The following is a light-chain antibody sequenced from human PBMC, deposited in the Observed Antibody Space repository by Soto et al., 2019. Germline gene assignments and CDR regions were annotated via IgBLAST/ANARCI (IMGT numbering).Light chain of an antibody. J-gene: IGLJ1*01. CDR1: RRYVAGYNS. CDR3: SSFTSSRATV. CDR2: DVG. Sequence: QSLVAQPGCLCGSFGEASTISCTGXRRYVAGYNSASWYRTHPGKAPKLILYDVGDRPSGVSYRFSGSKSGNTASLTISGLQAADEADYFCSSFTSSRATVFGSGTKHTVL. V-gene: IGLV2-14*03.